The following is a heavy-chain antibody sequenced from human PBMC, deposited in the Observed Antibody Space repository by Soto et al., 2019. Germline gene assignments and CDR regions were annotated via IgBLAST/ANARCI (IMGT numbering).Heavy chain of an antibody. J-gene: IGHJ4*02. CDR3: ARDGGNYDFDL. Sequence: VQLVQSGAQMRRPGASVRVSCKPSGYTFATSYIHWVRQAPGQGLEWVARIIPSTGWTIYADKFRGRVTMTRDTSTSTVYMELSRLRSEDTALYYCARDGGNYDFDLWGQGTLVTVSS. V-gene: IGHV1-46*01. CDR1: GYTFATSY. D-gene: IGHD3-16*01. CDR2: IIPSTGWT.